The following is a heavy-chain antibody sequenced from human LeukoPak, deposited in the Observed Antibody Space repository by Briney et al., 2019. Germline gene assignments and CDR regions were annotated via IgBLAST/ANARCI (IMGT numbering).Heavy chain of an antibody. CDR2: STVGGTNT. CDR3: AKDIYAYVTNCFFDY. J-gene: IGHJ4*02. Sequence: GGSLRLSCAASGFTFSSYWMSWVRQAPGTGLEWVSGSTVGGTNTHYADSVKGRFTISRDHSKNKLYLQMNSLRAEDTAIYYCAKDIYAYVTNCFFDYWGQGSLVTVSS. D-gene: IGHD4-17*01. CDR1: GFTFSSYW. V-gene: IGHV3-23*01.